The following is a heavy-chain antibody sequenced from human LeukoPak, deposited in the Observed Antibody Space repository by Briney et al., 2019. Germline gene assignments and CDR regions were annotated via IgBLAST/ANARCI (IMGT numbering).Heavy chain of an antibody. CDR2: IRSKANSYAT. CDR1: GFTFSGSA. Sequence: GGSLKLSCAASGFTFSGSAMHGVRQASGKGLEWVGRIRSKANSYATAYAASVKGRFTISRDDSKRTAYLQMNSLKTEDTAVYYCTRQGLYCSSTSCYEIFDYWGQGTLVTVSS. J-gene: IGHJ4*02. V-gene: IGHV3-73*01. D-gene: IGHD2-2*01. CDR3: TRQGLYCSSTSCYEIFDY.